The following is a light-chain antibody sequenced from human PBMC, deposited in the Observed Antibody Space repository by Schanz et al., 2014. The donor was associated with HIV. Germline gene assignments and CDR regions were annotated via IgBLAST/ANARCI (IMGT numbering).Light chain of an antibody. CDR1: SSDVGGYNY. CDR3: SSYTGGSPLGV. CDR2: DVT. V-gene: IGLV2-14*03. Sequence: QSALTQPASVSGSPGQSITISCTGTSSDVGGYNYVSWYQQHPGKAPKLMIFDVTHRPSGVSARFSGSKSGNTASLTISGLQDEDEANYYCSSYTGGSPLGVFGGGTKLTVL. J-gene: IGLJ2*01.